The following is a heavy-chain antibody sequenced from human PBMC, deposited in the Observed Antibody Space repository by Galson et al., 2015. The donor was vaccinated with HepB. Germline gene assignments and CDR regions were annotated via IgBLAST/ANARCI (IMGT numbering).Heavy chain of an antibody. Sequence: QSGAEVKKPGESLRISCKGSGYSFTSYWISWVRQMPGKGLEWMGRIDPSDSYTNYSPSFQGHVTISADKSISTAYLQWSSLKASDTAMYYCARHKYPPPSGYDFVNDYWGQGTLVTVSS. V-gene: IGHV5-10-1*01. J-gene: IGHJ4*02. D-gene: IGHD5-12*01. CDR2: IDPSDSYT. CDR3: ARHKYPPPSGYDFVNDY. CDR1: GYSFTSYW.